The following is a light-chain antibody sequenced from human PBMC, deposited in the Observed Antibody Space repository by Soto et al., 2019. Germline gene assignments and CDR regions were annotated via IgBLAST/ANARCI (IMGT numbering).Light chain of an antibody. Sequence: IPMTQSPSTLSASVGDRVTITCRASQSISSWMAWYQHKPGKAPKLLIYKASSLESGVPSRFSGSGSGTEFTLTISSLQPDDFATYYCQQYNSGFGQGTKVEIK. J-gene: IGKJ1*01. CDR3: QQYNSG. V-gene: IGKV1-5*03. CDR1: QSISSW. CDR2: KAS.